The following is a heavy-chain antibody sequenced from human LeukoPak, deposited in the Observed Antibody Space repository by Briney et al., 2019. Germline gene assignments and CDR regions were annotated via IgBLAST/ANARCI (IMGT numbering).Heavy chain of an antibody. D-gene: IGHD2-21*02. V-gene: IGHV1-8*01. CDR2: MNPNSGNT. J-gene: IGHJ4*02. Sequence: ASVKVSCKASGYTFTSYDINWVRQATGQGLEWMGWMNPNSGNTGYAQKFQGRVTMTTDTSTSTAYMELRSLRSDDTAVYYCARRSVTYPDYWGQGTLVTVSS. CDR3: ARRSVTYPDY. CDR1: GYTFTSYD.